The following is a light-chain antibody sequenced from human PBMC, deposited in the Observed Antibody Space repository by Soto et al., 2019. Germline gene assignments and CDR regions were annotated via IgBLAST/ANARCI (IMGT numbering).Light chain of an antibody. Sequence: AIPMTQFPSSLAASVGDRVTITCRASEAIRKDLGWYQQKPGKAPELLIYAASTLQSGVPSRFSGSGSGTDFTLTITSLQPEDFGTYYCLQDYSYPRTFGQGTKVEVK. V-gene: IGKV1-6*01. CDR2: AAS. CDR3: LQDYSYPRT. CDR1: EAIRKD. J-gene: IGKJ1*01.